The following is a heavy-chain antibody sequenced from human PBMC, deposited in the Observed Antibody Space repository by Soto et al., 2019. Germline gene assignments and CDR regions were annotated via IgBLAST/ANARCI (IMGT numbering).Heavy chain of an antibody. Sequence: GGSLRLSCAASGFTFSSYAMHWVRQAPGKGLEWVAVISYDGSNKYYADSVKGRFTISRDNSKNTLYLQMNSLRAEDTAVYYCARAEDYYDSSGYHFDYWGQGTLVTVSS. D-gene: IGHD3-22*01. CDR3: ARAEDYYDSSGYHFDY. CDR2: ISYDGSNK. J-gene: IGHJ4*02. CDR1: GFTFSSYA. V-gene: IGHV3-30*04.